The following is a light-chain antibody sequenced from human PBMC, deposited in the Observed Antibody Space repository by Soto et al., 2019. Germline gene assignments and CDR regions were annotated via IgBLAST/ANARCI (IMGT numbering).Light chain of an antibody. J-gene: IGKJ2*01. V-gene: IGKV3-15*01. CDR2: GAS. Sequence: EIVMTQSPATLFVSPGERATLSCRASQSVSGNLAWYQQKPGQAPRLLIYGASTRATGIPARFSGSGSGTEFTLTISSLQSEDFAVYYCQQSDTFGQGTKLEIK. CDR3: QQSDT. CDR1: QSVSGN.